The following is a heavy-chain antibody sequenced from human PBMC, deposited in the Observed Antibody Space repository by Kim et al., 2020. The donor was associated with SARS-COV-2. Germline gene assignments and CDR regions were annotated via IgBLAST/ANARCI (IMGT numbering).Heavy chain of an antibody. J-gene: IGHJ4*02. V-gene: IGHV4-34*01. D-gene: IGHD3-10*01. Sequence: LKSRVTISVDTSKTQCSLKLSSVTAADTAVYYCARGTYYYGSGSYYDFDYWGQGTLVTVSS. CDR3: ARGTYYYGSGSYYDFDY.